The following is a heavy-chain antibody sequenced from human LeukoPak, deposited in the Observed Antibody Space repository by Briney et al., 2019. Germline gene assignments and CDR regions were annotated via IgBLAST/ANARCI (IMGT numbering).Heavy chain of an antibody. CDR1: GGSISSNTYY. V-gene: IGHV4-39*01. CDR3: ARAYYYASSAFDI. Sequence: SETLSLTCTVSGGSISSNTYYWDWIRQPPGKGLECIGRIYYGGSTYYNPSLKSRVIISVDTSNNQFSLKLSSVTAADTAVYYCARAYYYASSAFDIWGQGTMVTVSS. D-gene: IGHD3-22*01. CDR2: IYYGGST. J-gene: IGHJ3*02.